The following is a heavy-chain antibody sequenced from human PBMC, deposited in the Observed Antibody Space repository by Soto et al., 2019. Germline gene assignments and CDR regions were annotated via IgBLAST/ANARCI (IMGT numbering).Heavy chain of an antibody. CDR3: TRQTDAVQWLVVPTDYNFDY. J-gene: IGHJ4*02. D-gene: IGHD6-19*01. V-gene: IGHV3-73*01. CDR1: GFTFVGSA. Sequence: GGSLRLSCAASGFTFVGSAMHWVRQASGKGLEWVGHIRSKTNSYATAYAESVKGRFTISRDDSMNTAYLQMNSLKTEDTAVYFCTRQTDAVQWLVVPTDYNFDYWGQGTLVTVSS. CDR2: IRSKTNSYAT.